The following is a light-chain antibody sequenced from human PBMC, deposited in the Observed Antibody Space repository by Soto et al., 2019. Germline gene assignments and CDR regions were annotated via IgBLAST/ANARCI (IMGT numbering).Light chain of an antibody. CDR1: SSNNGNNY. V-gene: IGLV1-51*01. Sequence: QSVLTQPPSVSAAPGQKVTISCSGSSSNNGNNYLSWYQQLPGTAPKLLIYDNDKRPSGIPDRFSGSKSGTSATLGITGLQTGDEADYYCGTWDSSLSAVVFGGGTKVTVL. J-gene: IGLJ2*01. CDR3: GTWDSSLSAVV. CDR2: DND.